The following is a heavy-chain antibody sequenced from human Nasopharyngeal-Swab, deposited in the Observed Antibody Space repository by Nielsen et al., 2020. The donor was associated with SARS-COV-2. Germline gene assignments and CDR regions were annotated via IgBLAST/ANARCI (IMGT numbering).Heavy chain of an antibody. CDR2: INGGNGNT. CDR1: GDTFSSYA. V-gene: IGHV1-3*01. J-gene: IGHJ6*03. Sequence: AAVKVSCKASGDTFSSYAIHWVRQAPGQRLEWMGWINGGNGNTKYSKKFQGGVTITTDTSASTAYMEVSSLRSEDTAVYYCARGQILYDLDYYFYYYMDVWGKGTTVTVSS. D-gene: IGHD2-2*02. CDR3: ARGQILYDLDYYFYYYMDV.